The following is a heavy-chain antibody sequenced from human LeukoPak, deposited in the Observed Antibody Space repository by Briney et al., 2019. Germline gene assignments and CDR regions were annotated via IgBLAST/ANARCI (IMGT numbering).Heavy chain of an antibody. CDR2: ISSSSSYI. V-gene: IGHV3-21*01. J-gene: IGHJ6*02. Sequence: SGGSLRLSCAASGFTFSSYSMNWVRQAPGKGLEWVSSISSSSSYIYYADSVKGRLTISRDNAKNSLYLQMNSLRAEDTAVYYCARELRYYGSGSYYYYYGMDVWGQGTTVTVSS. D-gene: IGHD3-10*01. CDR3: ARELRYYGSGSYYYYYGMDV. CDR1: GFTFSSYS.